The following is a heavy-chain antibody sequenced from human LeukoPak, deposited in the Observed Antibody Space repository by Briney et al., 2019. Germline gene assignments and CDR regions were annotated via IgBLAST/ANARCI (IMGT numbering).Heavy chain of an antibody. V-gene: IGHV3-30*18. J-gene: IGHJ4*02. CDR2: ISYDRSNK. Sequence: PGGSLRLSCAASGFTFSSYGMHWVRQAPGKGLEWVAVISYDRSNKYYADSVKGRFTISRDNSKNTLYLQMNSLRAEDTAVYYCAKDWYYYGSGSYYNPDYWGQGTLVTVSS. CDR3: AKDWYYYGSGSYYNPDY. CDR1: GFTFSSYG. D-gene: IGHD3-10*01.